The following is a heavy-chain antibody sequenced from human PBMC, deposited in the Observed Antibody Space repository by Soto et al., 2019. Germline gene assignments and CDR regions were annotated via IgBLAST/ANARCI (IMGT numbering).Heavy chain of an antibody. J-gene: IGHJ6*02. V-gene: IGHV4-61*01. CDR1: GGSVISGSYY. Sequence: PSEILSLTCTVSGGSVISGSYYWSWIRQPPGKGLEWIGYIYYSGSTNYNPSLKSRVTISVDTSKNQFSLKLSSVTAADTAVYYCARGIEGYYYYYGMDVWGQGTTVTVSS. CDR3: ARGIEGYYYYYGMDV. CDR2: IYYSGST.